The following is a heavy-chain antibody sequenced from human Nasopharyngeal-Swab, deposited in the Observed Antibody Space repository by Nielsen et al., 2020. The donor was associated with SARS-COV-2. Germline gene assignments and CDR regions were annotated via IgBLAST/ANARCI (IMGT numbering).Heavy chain of an antibody. Sequence: GESLKISCAASGFTFSSYGMHWVRQAPGKGLEWVAVIWYDGSNKYYADSVKGRFTISRDNSKNTLYPQMNSLRAEDTAVYYCARGSVAVAGSDWYFDLWGRGTLVTVSS. CDR2: IWYDGSNK. CDR3: ARGSVAVAGSDWYFDL. J-gene: IGHJ2*01. V-gene: IGHV3-33*01. CDR1: GFTFSSYG. D-gene: IGHD6-19*01.